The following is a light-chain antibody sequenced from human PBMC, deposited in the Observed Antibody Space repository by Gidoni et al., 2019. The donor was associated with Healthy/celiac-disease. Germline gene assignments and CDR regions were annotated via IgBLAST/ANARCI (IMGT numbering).Light chain of an antibody. V-gene: IGKV3-15*01. Sequence: EIVMTQSPATLSVSPGERATLSCRASQSVSSNLAWYQQKPGQAPRLLIYGASTRATGIPARFSGSGSGTEFTLTISSLQSEDFAVYYCQQYNNWLTFGGGTKVENK. J-gene: IGKJ4*01. CDR2: GAS. CDR1: QSVSSN. CDR3: QQYNNWLT.